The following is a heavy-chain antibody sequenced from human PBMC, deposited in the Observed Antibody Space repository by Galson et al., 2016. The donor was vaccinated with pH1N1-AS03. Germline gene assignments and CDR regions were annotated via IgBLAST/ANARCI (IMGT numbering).Heavy chain of an antibody. CDR1: GFSFSSYG. J-gene: IGHJ6*02. Sequence: SLRLSCAASGFSFSSYGMHWARQAPGKGLEWVAHIKQDGSEKYYVDSVKGRFTISRDNATNSLYLQMNSLRAEDTAVYYGARVPYAYGMDVWGQGTTVTVSS. CDR3: ARVPYAYGMDV. D-gene: IGHD3-16*01. CDR2: IKQDGSEK. V-gene: IGHV3-7*01.